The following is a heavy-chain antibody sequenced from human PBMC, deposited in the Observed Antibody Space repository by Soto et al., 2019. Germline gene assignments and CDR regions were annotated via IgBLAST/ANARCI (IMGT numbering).Heavy chain of an antibody. D-gene: IGHD2-2*01. Sequence: QVQLVQSGAEVKKPGASVKVSCKASGYTFTSYDINWVRQATGQGLEWMGWMNPNSGNTGYAQKFQGRVTMTRNTSISTAYMELSSLRSEDTDVYYCARAYCSSTSCYGYMDVWGKGTTVTVSS. V-gene: IGHV1-8*01. CDR1: GYTFTSYD. J-gene: IGHJ6*03. CDR3: ARAYCSSTSCYGYMDV. CDR2: MNPNSGNT.